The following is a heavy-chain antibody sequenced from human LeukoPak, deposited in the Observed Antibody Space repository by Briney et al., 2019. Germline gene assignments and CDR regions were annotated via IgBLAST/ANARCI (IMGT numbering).Heavy chain of an antibody. CDR1: GGSFSGYY. D-gene: IGHD4-23*01. Sequence: SETLSLTCAVYGGSFSGYYWSWIRQPPGKGLEWIGEIYHSGSTNYNPSLKSRVTISVDKSKNQFSLKLSSVTAADTAVYYCATLAYGGNSGYDYWGQGTLVTVSS. J-gene: IGHJ4*02. CDR2: IYHSGST. CDR3: ATLAYGGNSGYDY. V-gene: IGHV4-34*01.